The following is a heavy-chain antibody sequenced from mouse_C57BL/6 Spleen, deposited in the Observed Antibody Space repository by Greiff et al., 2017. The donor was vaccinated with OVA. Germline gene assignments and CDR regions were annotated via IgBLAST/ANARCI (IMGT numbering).Heavy chain of an antibody. V-gene: IGHV1-59*01. D-gene: IGHD1-1*01. Sequence: QVQLQQSGAELVRPGTSVKLSCKASGYTFTSYWMHWVKQRPGQGLEWIGVIDPSDSYTNYNQKFKGKATLTVDTSSSTAYMQLSSLTSEDSAVYYCARGDGSSYDGVDYWGQGTSVTVSS. CDR2: IDPSDSYT. CDR3: ARGDGSSYDGVDY. J-gene: IGHJ4*01. CDR1: GYTFTSYW.